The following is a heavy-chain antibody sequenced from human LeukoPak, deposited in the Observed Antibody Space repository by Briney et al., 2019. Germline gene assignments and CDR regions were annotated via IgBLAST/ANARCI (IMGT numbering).Heavy chain of an antibody. V-gene: IGHV3-7*01. J-gene: IGHJ4*02. Sequence: PGGSLRLSCAASGFTFSSYWLSWVCQAPGKGLEWVANIKQDGSEKYYVDSVKGRFTISRDNAKNSLYLQMNSLRAEDTAVYYCARGGDYGDYDFFDYWGQGTLVTVSS. CDR3: ARGGDYGDYDFFDY. D-gene: IGHD4-17*01. CDR2: IKQDGSEK. CDR1: GFTFSSYW.